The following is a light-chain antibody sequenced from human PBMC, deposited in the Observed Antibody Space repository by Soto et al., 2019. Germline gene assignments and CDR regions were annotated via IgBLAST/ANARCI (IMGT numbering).Light chain of an antibody. CDR1: RFNIGRNT. CDR2: SNN. V-gene: IGLV1-44*01. Sequence: QSVLTQPPSASGTPGQRVTIACSGRRFNIGRNTVNWYQQLPGSAPKLLIYSNNQRPSGVPDRFSGSRSGTSASLAISGLQSEDEADYYCAAWDDSLNGVVFGGGTKITVL. J-gene: IGLJ2*01. CDR3: AAWDDSLNGVV.